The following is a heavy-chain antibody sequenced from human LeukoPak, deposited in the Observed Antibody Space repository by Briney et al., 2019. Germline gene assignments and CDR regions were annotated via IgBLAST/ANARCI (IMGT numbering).Heavy chain of an antibody. V-gene: IGHV3-30-3*01. J-gene: IGHJ4*02. CDR3: AKDLMIAAAGLFDY. Sequence: GGSLRLSCAASGFTFSSYAMHWVRQAPGKGLEWVAVISYDGSNKYYADSVKGRFTISRDNSKNTLYLQMNSLRAEDTAVYYCAKDLMIAAAGLFDYWGQGTLVTVSS. D-gene: IGHD6-13*01. CDR2: ISYDGSNK. CDR1: GFTFSSYA.